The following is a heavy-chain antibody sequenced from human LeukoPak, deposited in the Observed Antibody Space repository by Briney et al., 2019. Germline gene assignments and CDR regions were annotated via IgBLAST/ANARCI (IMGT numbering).Heavy chain of an antibody. CDR2: IYYSGST. CDR1: RGSISGSTYY. Sequence: PSETLSLTCTVSRGSISGSTYYWGWLRQPPGKGLEWIGSIYYSGSTYYNPSLKSRVTISVDTSKKQFSLKLSSVTAADTAVYFCARCYCGGDCYSGYFDYWGQGTLVTVSS. CDR3: ARCYCGGDCYSGYFDY. J-gene: IGHJ4*02. V-gene: IGHV4-39*01. D-gene: IGHD2-21*02.